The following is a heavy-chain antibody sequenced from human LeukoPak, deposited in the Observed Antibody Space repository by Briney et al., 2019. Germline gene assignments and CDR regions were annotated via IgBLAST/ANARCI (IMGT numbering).Heavy chain of an antibody. CDR1: GDSISYYH. Sequence: SDTLSLTCSVSGDSISYYHWAWIRQPAGRALEWIGRIYTSGSTHYNPSVRGRASISIDTSENHFSLTLASVTAADTAVHYCARDLDCTGGSCYYVDVWGKGTTVTVSS. CDR3: ARDLDCTGGSCYYVDV. J-gene: IGHJ6*03. CDR2: IYTSGST. V-gene: IGHV4-4*07. D-gene: IGHD2-8*02.